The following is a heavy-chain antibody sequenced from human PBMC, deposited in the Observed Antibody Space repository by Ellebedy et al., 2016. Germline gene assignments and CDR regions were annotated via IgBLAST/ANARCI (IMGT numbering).Heavy chain of an antibody. J-gene: IGHJ4*02. Sequence: GESLKISXAASGFTFSNFFMTWVRQAPGKGLEWVSSISSHDSFKYYADSLKGRFTISKDHITNSLYLQMNDLRVEDTAVYYCLRADFAGNTESPRYYLKSHYWGQGTLVTVSS. D-gene: IGHD4-23*01. CDR2: ISSHDSFK. V-gene: IGHV3-21*01. CDR1: GFTFSNFF. CDR3: LRADFAGNTESPRYYLKSHY.